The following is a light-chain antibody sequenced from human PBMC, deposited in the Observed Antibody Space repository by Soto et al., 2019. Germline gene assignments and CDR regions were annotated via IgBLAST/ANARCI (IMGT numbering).Light chain of an antibody. CDR3: MQGSHCPRT. V-gene: IGKV2-30*01. CDR1: QSLVYTDGNTY. CDR2: EVS. Sequence: DIVMTQSPLSLPVTLGQPASISCRSSQSLVYTDGNTYLNWFQQRPGQSPRRLIYEVSNRVSGVPYRFSVSGSVTYFTLKISSVEAEEGGFYYCMQGSHCPRTFGQGTKVEIK. J-gene: IGKJ1*01.